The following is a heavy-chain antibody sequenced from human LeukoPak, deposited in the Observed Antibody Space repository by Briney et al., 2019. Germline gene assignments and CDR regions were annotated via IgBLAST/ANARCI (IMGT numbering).Heavy chain of an antibody. Sequence: GASVKVSCKASGYTFTNYGISWVRQAPGQGLEWMGWISANSGTTNYAQKFQGRVTMTTDTSTSTGYVELRSLRSDDTAVYYCARDLQFLPGDWGQGTLVTVSS. CDR3: ARDLQFLPGD. D-gene: IGHD7-27*01. V-gene: IGHV1-18*01. J-gene: IGHJ4*02. CDR1: GYTFTNYG. CDR2: ISANSGTT.